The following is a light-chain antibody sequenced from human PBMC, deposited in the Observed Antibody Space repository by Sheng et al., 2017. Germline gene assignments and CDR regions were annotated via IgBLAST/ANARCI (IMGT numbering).Light chain of an antibody. CDR2: KAG. J-gene: IGKJ1*01. CDR1: PSISSW. CDR3: QQYNSFST. Sequence: DIQMTQSPSTLSASIGDRVTITCRASPSISSWLAWYQQKPGKAPKLLIYKAGHSESWVPARFSGRGAGTEFTLTISSLQPDDFATYYCQQYNSFSTFGQGTKVEMK. V-gene: IGKV1-5*03.